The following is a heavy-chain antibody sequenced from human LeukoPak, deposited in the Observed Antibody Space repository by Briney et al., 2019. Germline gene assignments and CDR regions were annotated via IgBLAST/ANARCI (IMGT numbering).Heavy chain of an antibody. CDR3: ARDGPALDP. Sequence: SETLSLTCTVSGGSISSGSYYSSWIRQPAGKGLEWIGRIYTSGGTNYNPSLKSRVTISVDTSKNQFSLKLSSVTAADTAVYYCARDGPALDPWGQGTLVTVSS. J-gene: IGHJ5*02. V-gene: IGHV4-61*02. CDR1: GGSISSGSYY. CDR2: IYTSGGT.